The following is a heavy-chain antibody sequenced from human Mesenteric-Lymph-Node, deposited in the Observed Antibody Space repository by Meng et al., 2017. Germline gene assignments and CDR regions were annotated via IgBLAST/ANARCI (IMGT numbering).Heavy chain of an antibody. D-gene: IGHD3-10*01. V-gene: IGHV1-69*06. CDR1: GGTFSSYA. Sequence: SVKVSCKASGGTFSSYAISWVRQAPGQGLEWMGEFITIFGTANYAQKFQCRVTIIADKSTSTAYMVLISLRSEDTAVYYCASLKPLLGSDPWGQGTLVTVSS. J-gene: IGHJ5*02. CDR2: FITIFGTA. CDR3: ASLKPLLGSDP.